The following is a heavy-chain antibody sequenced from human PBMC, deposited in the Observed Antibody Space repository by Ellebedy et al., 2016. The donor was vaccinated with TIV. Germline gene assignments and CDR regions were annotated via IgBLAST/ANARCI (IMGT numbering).Heavy chain of an antibody. CDR2: IWYGGSNE. Sequence: GESLKISCTASGFTXNTYGMHWVRPAPGKGLEWVAGIWYGGSNEYYADSVKGRFTISRDNSKNTLYLQMNSLRAEDTAVYYCARRAPAGEGRDAWGKGSTVTDSS. CDR1: GFTXNTYG. D-gene: IGHD6-13*01. CDR3: ARRAPAGEGRDA. V-gene: IGHV3-33*01. J-gene: IGHJ6*04.